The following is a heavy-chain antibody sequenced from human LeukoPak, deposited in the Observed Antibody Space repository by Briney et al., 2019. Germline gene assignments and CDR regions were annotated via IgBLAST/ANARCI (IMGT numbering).Heavy chain of an antibody. V-gene: IGHV1-46*01. Sequence: ASVKVSCKASGYTFTDYYIHWVRQAPGQGLEWMGIINPSGETTSYAQNFQDRVTMTRDMSTSIVYLELSSLRSEDTAVYYCARVSEGGGSFNAFDYWGQGTLVTVSS. J-gene: IGHJ4*02. CDR1: GYTFTDYY. CDR2: INPSGETT. CDR3: ARVSEGGGSFNAFDY. D-gene: IGHD2-15*01.